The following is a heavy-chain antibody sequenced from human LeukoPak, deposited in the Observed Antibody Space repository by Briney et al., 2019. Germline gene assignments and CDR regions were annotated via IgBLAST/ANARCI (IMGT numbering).Heavy chain of an antibody. Sequence: GGSLRLSCAASGFTFSSYVMSWVRQAPGKGLEWVSRVNTDGSSTRYADSVKGRFTISGDNAKNTLYLQMNSLRAEDTAVYYCARERPRYCSGGSCYSYYFDYWGQGTLVTVSS. D-gene: IGHD2-15*01. V-gene: IGHV3-74*01. CDR3: ARERPRYCSGGSCYSYYFDY. CDR1: GFTFSSYV. J-gene: IGHJ4*02. CDR2: VNTDGSST.